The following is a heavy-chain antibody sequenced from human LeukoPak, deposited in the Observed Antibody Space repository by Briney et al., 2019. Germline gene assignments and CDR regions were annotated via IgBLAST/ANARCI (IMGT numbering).Heavy chain of an antibody. V-gene: IGHV3-23*01. CDR2: ISGRGGST. Sequence: GGSLRLSCAVSGITLSNYGMSWIRQAPGKGLEWVAGISGRGGSTNYADSAKGRFTISRDSAKNTLYLQMNRLRAGDTAVYFCAKRGVEIRVILVGFHKEAYYFDSWGQGALVTVSS. D-gene: IGHD3-10*01. J-gene: IGHJ4*02. CDR3: AKRGVEIRVILVGFHKEAYYFDS. CDR1: GITLSNYG.